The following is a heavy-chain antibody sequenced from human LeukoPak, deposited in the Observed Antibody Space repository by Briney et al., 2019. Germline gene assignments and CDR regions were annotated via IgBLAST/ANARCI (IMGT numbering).Heavy chain of an antibody. CDR2: IYSGGST. CDR1: GFTVSSNY. J-gene: IGHJ4*02. V-gene: IGHV3-66*01. Sequence: GGSLRLSCAASGFTVSSNYMSWVRQAPGKGLEWVSVIYSGGSTYYADSVKGRFTISRDNSKNTLYLQMNSLRAEDTAVYYCAKGQPGYCSGGSCAFDYWGQGTLVTVSS. D-gene: IGHD2-15*01. CDR3: AKGQPGYCSGGSCAFDY.